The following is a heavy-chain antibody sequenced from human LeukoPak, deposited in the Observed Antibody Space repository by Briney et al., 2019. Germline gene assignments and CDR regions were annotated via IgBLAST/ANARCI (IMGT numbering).Heavy chain of an antibody. CDR3: ARDHGSGSYSAFDI. CDR2: INTKSGAT. Sequence: ASVKVSCKASGYTFTGYYMHWVRQAPGQGLKWLGWINTKSGATNYAQNFQGRVTMTRDTSMSTTYMELKRLRSDDTAVYYCARDHGSGSYSAFDIWGQGTMVTVSS. V-gene: IGHV1-2*02. J-gene: IGHJ3*02. D-gene: IGHD3-10*01. CDR1: GYTFTGYY.